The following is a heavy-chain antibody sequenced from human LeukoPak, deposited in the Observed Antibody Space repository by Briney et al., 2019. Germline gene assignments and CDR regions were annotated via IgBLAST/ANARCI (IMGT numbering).Heavy chain of an antibody. CDR2: IIPIFGTA. CDR3: ARGPSVDYYGSGSYYNWFDP. CDR1: GGTFSSYA. J-gene: IGHJ5*02. Sequence: SVKVSCKASGGTFSSYAISWVRQAPGQGLEWTGGIIPIFGTANYAQKFQGRVTITADESTSTAYMELSSLRSEDTAVYYCARGPSVDYYGSGSYYNWFDPWGQGTLVTVSS. D-gene: IGHD3-10*01. V-gene: IGHV1-69*13.